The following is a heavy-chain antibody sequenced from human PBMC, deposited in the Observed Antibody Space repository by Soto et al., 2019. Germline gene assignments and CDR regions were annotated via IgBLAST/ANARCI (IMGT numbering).Heavy chain of an antibody. D-gene: IGHD6-19*01. CDR2: IYYSGST. CDR3: ATHAVHSSGFTDY. Sequence: QLQLQESGPGLVKPSETLSLTCTVSGGSISSSSYYWGWIRQPPGKGLEWIGSIYYSGSTYYNPSLMIRATISVDTSKNQFSLKLSSVTAADTAVYYCATHAVHSSGFTDYWGQGTLVTVSS. J-gene: IGHJ4*02. CDR1: GGSISSSSYY. V-gene: IGHV4-39*01.